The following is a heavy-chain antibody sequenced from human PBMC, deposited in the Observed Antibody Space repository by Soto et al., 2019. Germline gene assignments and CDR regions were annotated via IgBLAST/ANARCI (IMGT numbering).Heavy chain of an antibody. D-gene: IGHD5-12*01. V-gene: IGHV3-23*01. CDR2: ISGSGGST. J-gene: IGHJ4*02. CDR1: GFTFSSYA. CDR3: AKDSGSGYDVTPIDY. Sequence: GGSLRLSCAASGFTFSSYAMSWVRQAPGKGLEWVSAISGSGGSTYYADSVKGRFTISRDNSKNTLYLQMNSLRAEDTAVYYCAKDSGSGYDVTPIDYWGQGTLVTVSS.